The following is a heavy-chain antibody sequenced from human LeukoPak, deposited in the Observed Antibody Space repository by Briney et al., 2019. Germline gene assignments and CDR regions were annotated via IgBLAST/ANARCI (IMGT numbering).Heavy chain of an antibody. V-gene: IGHV3-72*01. D-gene: IGHD1-26*01. J-gene: IGHJ4*02. CDR2: NRNKANSYSA. Sequence: GGSLRLSCAGSGFIFSDYYIAWVRQAPGKGLEWVGRNRNKANSYSAEYGASVKGRFSISRDESNNAVHLQMSSLKAEDTAVYYCVRCHSGNYLYYFDYWGQGTLVTVSS. CDR1: GFIFSDYY. CDR3: VRCHSGNYLYYFDY.